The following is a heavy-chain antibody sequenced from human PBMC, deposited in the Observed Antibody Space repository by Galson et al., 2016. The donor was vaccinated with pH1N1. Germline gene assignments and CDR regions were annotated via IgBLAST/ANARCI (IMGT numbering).Heavy chain of an antibody. D-gene: IGHD4-17*01. J-gene: IGHJ3*02. CDR2: ISGSGGRK. V-gene: IGHV3-23*01. CDR1: GSNSDYN. Sequence: SLRLSCAASGSNSDYNMNWVRLAPGKGLEWVSSISGSGGRKHYADSVQGRFIISRDNSKNTLDLQMNSLRAGDTALYFCAKGGYGDYGLDVFDIWGQGTMVIVSS. CDR3: AKGGYGDYGLDVFDI.